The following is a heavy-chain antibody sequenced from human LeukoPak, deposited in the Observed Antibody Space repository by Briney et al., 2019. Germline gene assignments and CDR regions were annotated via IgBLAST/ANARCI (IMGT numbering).Heavy chain of an antibody. CDR3: ARDDYVWGVNYYYYYMDV. D-gene: IGHD3-16*01. CDR1: GITFSSYG. J-gene: IGHJ6*03. Sequence: GGTLRLSCAASGITFSSYGMSWVRQAPGKGLEWVSSISSTGGTTYYADSVKGRFTISRDNSKNTLYLQMNSLRAEDTAVYYCARDDYVWGVNYYYYYMDVWGKGTTVTVSS. V-gene: IGHV3-23*01. CDR2: ISSTGGTT.